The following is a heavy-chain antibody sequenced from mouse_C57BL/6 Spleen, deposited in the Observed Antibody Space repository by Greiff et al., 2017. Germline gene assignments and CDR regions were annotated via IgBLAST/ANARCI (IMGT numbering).Heavy chain of an antibody. Sequence: DVKLVESGGGLVQPGGSLSLSCAASGFTFTDYYMSWVRQPPGKALEWLGFIRNKANGYTTEYSASVKGRFTISRDNSQSILYLQMNALRAEDSATYYCARYKDDGYSFYYFDYWGQGTTLTVSS. CDR1: GFTFTDYY. J-gene: IGHJ2*01. D-gene: IGHD2-3*01. CDR2: IRNKANGYTT. CDR3: ARYKDDGYSFYYFDY. V-gene: IGHV7-3*01.